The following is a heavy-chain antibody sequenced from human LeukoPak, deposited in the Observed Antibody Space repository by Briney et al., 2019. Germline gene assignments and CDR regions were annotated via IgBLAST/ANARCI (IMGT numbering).Heavy chain of an antibody. CDR3: ARVNINNWHSCDY. V-gene: IGHV4-4*02. Sequence: SGTLSLTCAVSGGSISSNNWWGWVRQPPGKGLEWIGEIYHSGSPNYSPSLKSRVTISVDKSRNHFSLNLSSVTAADTAVYYCARVNINNWHSCDYWGQGTLVTVSS. D-gene: IGHD1-1*01. J-gene: IGHJ4*02. CDR1: GGSISSNNW. CDR2: IYHSGSP.